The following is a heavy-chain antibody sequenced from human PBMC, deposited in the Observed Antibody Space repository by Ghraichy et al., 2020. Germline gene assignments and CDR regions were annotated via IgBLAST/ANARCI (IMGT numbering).Heavy chain of an antibody. CDR2: INTNTGNP. Sequence: ASVKVSCKASGYTFTSYAMNWVRQAPGQGLEWMGWINTNTGNPTYAQGFTGRFVFSLDTSVSTAYLQISSLKAEDTAVYYCARDYYDILTGYYVVDYWGQGTLVTVSS. CDR1: GYTFTSYA. V-gene: IGHV7-4-1*02. CDR3: ARDYYDILTGYYVVDY. D-gene: IGHD3-9*01. J-gene: IGHJ4*02.